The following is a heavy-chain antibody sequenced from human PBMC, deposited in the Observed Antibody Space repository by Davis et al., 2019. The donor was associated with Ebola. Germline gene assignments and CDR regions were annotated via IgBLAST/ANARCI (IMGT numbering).Heavy chain of an antibody. Sequence: MPSETLSLTCTVSGGSISPYYWSWIRQPPGKGLEWIGYIYYNGSTKYNLSLKGRVAISVDTSKNQFSLKLSSVTAADTAVYYRARSYGAAPFDYWGQGTLVTVSS. V-gene: IGHV4-59*08. D-gene: IGHD4/OR15-4a*01. CDR1: GGSISPYY. J-gene: IGHJ4*02. CDR3: ARSYGAAPFDY. CDR2: IYYNGST.